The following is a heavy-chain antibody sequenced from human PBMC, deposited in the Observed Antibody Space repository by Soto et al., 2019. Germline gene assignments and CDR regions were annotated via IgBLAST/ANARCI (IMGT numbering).Heavy chain of an antibody. CDR1: GFTFSNHA. CDR2: FTTRGDFT. V-gene: IGHV3-23*01. Sequence: EVQLLDSGGALVQPGGSLRLSCATSGFTFSNHAMSWVRQAPGKGLEWVSTFTTRGDFTYYADSVKGRFTISRDNSKSTLYLQMNSLRVEDTAVYYCARLVTDWGQGTLVTVSS. CDR3: ARLVTD. D-gene: IGHD4-4*01. J-gene: IGHJ4*02.